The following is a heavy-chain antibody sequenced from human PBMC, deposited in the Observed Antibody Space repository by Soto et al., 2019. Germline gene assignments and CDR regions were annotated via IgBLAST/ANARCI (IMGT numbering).Heavy chain of an antibody. D-gene: IGHD3-16*01. CDR2: ISTTSFTI. Sequence: LACAASGFSFSTYNMDWVRQAPGKGPEWIAYISTTSFTIYYADSVNVRFTISIDNDSNSLYLEMNSLRDEDTAVYYCARDRCYDGTFYSASDXWGQGTLVTVSX. CDR1: GFSFSTYN. V-gene: IGHV3-48*02. CDR3: ARDRCYDGTFYSASDX. J-gene: IGHJ4*02.